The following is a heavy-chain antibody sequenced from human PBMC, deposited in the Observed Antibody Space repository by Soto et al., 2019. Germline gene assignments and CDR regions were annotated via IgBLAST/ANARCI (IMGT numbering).Heavy chain of an antibody. CDR1: GFTFSSYV. J-gene: IGHJ6*02. V-gene: IGHV3-30-3*01. CDR3: ARAGCDGGSCYTLVGLRYGMDV. D-gene: IGHD2-15*01. CDR2: ISYDGNNK. Sequence: QVQLVESGGGVVQPGRSLRLSCAASGFTFSSYVMYWVRQAPGKGLEWVAVISYDGNNKYYADSVKGRFTISRDNSKNPRYLQMNSLRADDTAVYYCARAGCDGGSCYTLVGLRYGMDVWGQGTTVTVSS.